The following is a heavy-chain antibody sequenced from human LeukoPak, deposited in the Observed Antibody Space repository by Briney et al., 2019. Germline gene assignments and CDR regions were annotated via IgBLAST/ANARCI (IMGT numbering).Heavy chain of an antibody. V-gene: IGHV3-23*01. Sequence: GGSLRLSCAASGFTFSTYAMNWVRQAPGKGLEWVSGISGSGGTTYYADSVKGRFTISRDNSKNTLYLQMNYLRAEDTAVYYCVRDMYTRSGDDFWGPGSLVTVSS. CDR3: VRDMYTRSGDDF. D-gene: IGHD6-13*01. J-gene: IGHJ4*02. CDR2: ISGSGGTT. CDR1: GFTFSTYA.